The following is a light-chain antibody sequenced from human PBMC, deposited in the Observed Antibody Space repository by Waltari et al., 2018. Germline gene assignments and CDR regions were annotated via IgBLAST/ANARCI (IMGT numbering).Light chain of an antibody. CDR2: WAA. CDR1: QSVLYSPNNKNY. J-gene: IGKJ2*02. CDR3: QQYATTPRT. Sequence: DIVMTQSPDSLAVSLGERATINCKSSQSVLYSPNNKNYLAWFQQKPGQPPKLLIYWAATREYGVPDRFSGSGSVTDFTLTISSLQAEDVAIYYCQQYATTPRTFGQGTKLEIK. V-gene: IGKV4-1*01.